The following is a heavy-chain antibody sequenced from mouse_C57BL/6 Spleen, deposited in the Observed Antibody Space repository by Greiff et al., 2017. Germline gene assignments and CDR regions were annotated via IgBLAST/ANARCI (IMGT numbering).Heavy chain of an antibody. CDR3: AKSSYDYAMDY. CDR1: GYAFTNYL. D-gene: IGHD1-1*01. CDR2: INPGSGGT. J-gene: IGHJ4*01. V-gene: IGHV1-54*01. Sequence: QVQLQQSGAELVRPGTSVKVSCKASGYAFTNYLIEWVKQRPGQGLEWIGVINPGSGGTNYNEKFKGKATLTAAKSSSTAYMQLSSLTSEDSAVYFCAKSSYDYAMDYWGQGTSVTVSS.